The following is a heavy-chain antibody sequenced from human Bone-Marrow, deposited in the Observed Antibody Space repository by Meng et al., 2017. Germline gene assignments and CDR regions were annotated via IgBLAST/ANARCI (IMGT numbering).Heavy chain of an antibody. CDR2: IYYSGST. CDR1: GGSISSYY. D-gene: IGHD2-15*01. V-gene: IGHV4-59*08. Sequence: QVQLQESGPGLVKPSETLSLTCTVSGGSISSYYWSWIRQPPGKGLEWIGYIYYSGSTYYNPSLKSRVTISVDTSKNQFSLKMSSVTAADTAVYYCARVGACSGGSCYFRLFDYWGQGTLVTVSS. J-gene: IGHJ4*02. CDR3: ARVGACSGGSCYFRLFDY.